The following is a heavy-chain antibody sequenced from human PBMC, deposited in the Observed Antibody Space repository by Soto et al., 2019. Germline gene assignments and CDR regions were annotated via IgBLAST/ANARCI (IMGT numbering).Heavy chain of an antibody. Sequence: GESLKISCKGSGYSFTSYWISCVRQLPGKGLESVGIIYPADSDTRYSPSFQGQVTTSADKTISTTYLQWSSLKASDTAMYFCARRYIAAPATAFDLWGQGTPVTVSS. CDR1: GYSFTSYW. V-gene: IGHV5-51*01. J-gene: IGHJ4*02. D-gene: IGHD6-13*01. CDR2: IYPADSDT. CDR3: ARRYIAAPATAFDL.